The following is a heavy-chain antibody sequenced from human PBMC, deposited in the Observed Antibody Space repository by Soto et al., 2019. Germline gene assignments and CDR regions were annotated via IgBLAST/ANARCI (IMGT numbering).Heavy chain of an antibody. Sequence: GGSLRLSCAVSGFRFSTYWMSWVRQAPGKGLEWVANIKEDGSEKYYVDSVKGRFTISRDNAKNSLYLQMNSLRAEDTAVYYCARDVPAAGTHFDLWGQGAPVTVSS. CDR1: GFRFSTYW. V-gene: IGHV3-7*01. J-gene: IGHJ4*02. CDR2: IKEDGSEK. D-gene: IGHD6-13*01. CDR3: ARDVPAAGTHFDL.